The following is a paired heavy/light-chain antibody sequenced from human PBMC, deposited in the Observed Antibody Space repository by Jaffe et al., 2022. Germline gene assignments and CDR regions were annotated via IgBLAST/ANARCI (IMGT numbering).Light chain of an antibody. V-gene: IGLV7-46*01. Sequence: QAVVTQEPSLTVSPGGTVTLTCGSSTGAVTSGLYPYWFQQKPGQAPRTLIYDTSNRLSWTPARFSGSLLGGKAALTLSGAQPEDEADYYCSFSYGDFSMFGGGTKLTVL. CDR3: SFSYGDFSM. J-gene: IGLJ3*02. CDR1: TGAVTSGLY. CDR2: DTS.
Heavy chain of an antibody. V-gene: IGHV3-73*02. CDR1: GFSFSGSS. Sequence: EVQLVESGGGLVQPGGSLKLSCAASGFSFSGSSIHWVRQASGKGLEWVGRIRTKAGSFATAYNASVKGRFTISRDDSKNTAYLEMNGLETEDTAVYYCTGHPKYFDYWGQGTLVTVSS. CDR3: TGHPKYFDY. J-gene: IGHJ4*02. CDR2: IRTKAGSFAT.